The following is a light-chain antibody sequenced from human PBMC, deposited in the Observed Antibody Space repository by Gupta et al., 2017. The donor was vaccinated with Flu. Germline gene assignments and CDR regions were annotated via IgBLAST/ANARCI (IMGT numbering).Light chain of an antibody. V-gene: IGLV1-40*01. CDR2: GNS. Sequence: QSVLTQPPSVSGAPGQRVTISCTGSSSNIGAGYDVHWYQQLPGAAPKVLIYGNSNRPSGVPDRFSGSKSATSASLAITGLQAEDEADYYCQSYDSSRSVWVFGGGTKLTVL. CDR3: QSYDSSRSVWV. J-gene: IGLJ3*02. CDR1: SSNIGAGYD.